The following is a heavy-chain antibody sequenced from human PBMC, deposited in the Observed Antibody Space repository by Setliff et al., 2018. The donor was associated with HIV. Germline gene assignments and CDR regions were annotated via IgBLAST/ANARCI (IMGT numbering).Heavy chain of an antibody. CDR3: ARDQILSRASRFCSGSSCFYFDS. V-gene: IGHV3-23*01. J-gene: IGHJ4*02. Sequence: GGSLRLSCAGYGHTFNKYGMNWVRQAPGKGLEWVSAISGGADSTYYADSVKGRFTISRDNSKNILYLQTSDLRPEDTAMYYCARDQILSRASRFCSGSSCFYFDSWGLGTLVTVSS. D-gene: IGHD2-15*01. CDR2: ISGGADST. CDR1: GHTFNKYG.